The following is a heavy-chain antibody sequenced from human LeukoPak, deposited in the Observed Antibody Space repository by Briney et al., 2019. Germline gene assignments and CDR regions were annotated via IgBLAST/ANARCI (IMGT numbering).Heavy chain of an antibody. J-gene: IGHJ1*01. D-gene: IGHD6-19*01. Sequence: GESLNISGMCSGYSFTSYWMGWVRQMPGKGLEWMGNIHPGDSDTTYSPSFQGQVTISADKSISTAYLQWSSLKASDTGMYYCARAIGVAGGGKYFQHWGQGTLVTVSS. V-gene: IGHV5-51*01. CDR1: GYSFTSYW. CDR2: IHPGDSDT. CDR3: ARAIGVAGGGKYFQH.